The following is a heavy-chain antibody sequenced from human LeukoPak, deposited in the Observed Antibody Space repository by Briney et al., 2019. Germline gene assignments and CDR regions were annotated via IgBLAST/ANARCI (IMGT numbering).Heavy chain of an antibody. V-gene: IGHV4-30-2*03. Sequence: SETLSLTCAVSGGSISSGGYSWSWIRQPPGKGLEWIGYIYHSGTTYYNPSLNSRVTISVDTSKNQFSLRLSSVTAADTAVYYCARLVGYYYYYMDVWGKGTTVTVSS. CDR3: ARLVGYYYYYMDV. CDR1: GGSISSGGYS. J-gene: IGHJ6*03. D-gene: IGHD2-15*01. CDR2: IYHSGTT.